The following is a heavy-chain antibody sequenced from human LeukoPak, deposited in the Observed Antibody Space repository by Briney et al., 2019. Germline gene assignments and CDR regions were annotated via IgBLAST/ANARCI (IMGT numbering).Heavy chain of an antibody. CDR2: IYWDDDK. V-gene: IGHV2-5*02. CDR3: AHRRSGYNWNHGDFDY. D-gene: IGHD1-20*01. J-gene: IGHJ4*02. CDR1: GFSLTTTGVG. Sequence: ESGPTLVNPTQALALTCTFSGFSLTTTGVGVGWIRQSPGKALEWLALIYWDDDKRYSPSLKNRLSITKDTSRYQVVLTMTNVDPVDTAIYYCAHRRSGYNWNHGDFDYWGQGTLVAVSS.